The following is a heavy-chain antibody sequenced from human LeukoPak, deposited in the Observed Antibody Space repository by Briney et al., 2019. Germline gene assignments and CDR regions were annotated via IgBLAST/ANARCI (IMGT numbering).Heavy chain of an antibody. CDR2: IYYSGST. CDR3: ARGYGSGIGAFDI. V-gene: IGHV4-59*01. D-gene: IGHD3-10*01. J-gene: IGHJ3*02. CDR1: GGSISTFY. Sequence: SETLSLTCTVSGGSISTFYWSWIRQPPGKGLEWIGYIYYSGSTNYNPSLKSRVTISVDTSKNQFSLKLSSVTAADTAVYYCARGYGSGIGAFDIWGQGTMVTVSS.